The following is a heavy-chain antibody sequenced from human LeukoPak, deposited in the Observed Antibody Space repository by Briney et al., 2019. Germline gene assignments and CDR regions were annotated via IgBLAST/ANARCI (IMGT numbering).Heavy chain of an antibody. J-gene: IGHJ3*02. D-gene: IGHD6-19*01. Sequence: SDTLSLTCAVSGYSISSSNWWGWIRQPPGKGLEWIGYIYYSGSAYYNTSLNSRVTMSVDTSKTQFSLTLSSVTAMDTAVYYCARNQAVAGNHGAMDIWGQGTMVTVSS. CDR3: ARNQAVAGNHGAMDI. CDR1: GYSISSSNW. CDR2: IYYSGSA. V-gene: IGHV4-28*01.